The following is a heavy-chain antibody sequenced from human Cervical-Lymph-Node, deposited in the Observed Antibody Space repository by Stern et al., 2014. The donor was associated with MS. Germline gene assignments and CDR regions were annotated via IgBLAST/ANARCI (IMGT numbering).Heavy chain of an antibody. Sequence: EVQLVESGRGLIQPGGTLSLPCTASGFTVSRAYISWVRQAPRQGLEWVSLITNVGSTFYTDSVKGRFTISRDDSKNTVYLHMTSLRAEDTAMYYCARDTSSPERSDWWGQGTLVTVSS. J-gene: IGHJ4*02. CDR3: ARDTSSPERSDW. D-gene: IGHD1-1*01. CDR1: GFTVSRAY. V-gene: IGHV3-53*01. CDR2: ITNVGST.